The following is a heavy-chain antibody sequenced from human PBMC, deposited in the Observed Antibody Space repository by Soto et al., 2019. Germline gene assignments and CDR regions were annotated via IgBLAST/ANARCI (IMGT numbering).Heavy chain of an antibody. CDR2: ISSSSSTI. CDR1: GFTFSSYS. CDR3: ARQNWDYWSSYHDS. V-gene: IGHV3-48*02. D-gene: IGHD3-3*01. J-gene: IGHJ4*02. Sequence: GGSLRLSCAASGFTFSSYSMNWVRQAPGKGLEWVSYISSSSSTIYYSDSVKGRFTISRDNAKNSLYLQMNSLRDEDTAVYYCARQNWDYWSSYHDSWGQGTLVTVSS.